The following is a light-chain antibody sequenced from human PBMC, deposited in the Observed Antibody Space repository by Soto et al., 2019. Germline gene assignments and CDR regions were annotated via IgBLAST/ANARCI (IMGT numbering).Light chain of an antibody. V-gene: IGLV1-40*01. Sequence: QSVLTQPPSVSGALGQRVTISCTGSSSNIGAGYDVHWYQQVPGTAPKLLIYGNSNRPSGVPDRFSGSKSGTSASLAITGLQDEDEADYYCLSYDSSLSGSVLFGGGTKVTVL. J-gene: IGLJ2*01. CDR1: SSNIGAGYD. CDR3: LSYDSSLSGSVL. CDR2: GNS.